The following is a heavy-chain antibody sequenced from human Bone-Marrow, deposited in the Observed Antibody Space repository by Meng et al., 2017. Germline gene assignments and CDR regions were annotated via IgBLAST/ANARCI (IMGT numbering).Heavy chain of an antibody. J-gene: IGHJ4*02. Sequence: SETLSLTCAVSGGSISSSNWWSWVRQPPGKGLEWIGEIYHSGSTNYNPSLKSRVTISVDKSKNQFSLKLSSVTAADTAVYYCARVRGGIAAAGTGFDYWGQGTLVTVSS. D-gene: IGHD6-13*01. CDR3: ARVRGGIAAAGTGFDY. CDR2: IYHSGST. V-gene: IGHV4-4*02. CDR1: GGSISSSNW.